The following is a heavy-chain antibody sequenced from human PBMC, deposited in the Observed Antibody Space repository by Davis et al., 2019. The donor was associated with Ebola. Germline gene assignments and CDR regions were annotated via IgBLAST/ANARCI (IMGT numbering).Heavy chain of an antibody. D-gene: IGHD3-22*01. V-gene: IGHV3-23*01. CDR3: AKSDEYYYDSSGYYYPYYYYGMDV. CDR1: GFTFSSHA. CDR2: ISGSGGST. J-gene: IGHJ6*02. Sequence: PGGSLRLSCAASGFTFSSHAMSWVRQAPGKGLEWVSAISGSGGSTYYADSVKGRFTISRDNSKNTLYLQMNSLRAEDTAVYYCAKSDEYYYDSSGYYYPYYYYGMDVWGQGTTVTVSS.